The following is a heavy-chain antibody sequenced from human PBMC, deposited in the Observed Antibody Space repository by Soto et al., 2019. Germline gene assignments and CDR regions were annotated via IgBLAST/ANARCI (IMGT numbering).Heavy chain of an antibody. CDR2: VFYTGFT. CDR3: ATYKKGYNWNYFDH. CDR1: GASISGSYYY. Sequence: SETLSLTCAVSGASISGSYYYWAWLRQSPGKGPEWIGSVFYTGFTSYNPSLESRVSVSVDTSKSQFSLKLSAVTAADTAVYYCATYKKGYNWNYFDHWGQGALVTVSS. V-gene: IGHV4-39*01. D-gene: IGHD1-20*01. J-gene: IGHJ4*02.